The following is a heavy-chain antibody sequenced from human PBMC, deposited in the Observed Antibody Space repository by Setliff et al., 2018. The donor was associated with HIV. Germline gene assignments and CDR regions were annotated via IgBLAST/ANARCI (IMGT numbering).Heavy chain of an antibody. D-gene: IGHD4-17*01. CDR2: IIPIFGAA. V-gene: IGHV1-69*13. Sequence: SVKVSCKASGGTFSNYAISWVRQAPGQGLEWMGGIIPIFGAAKYAQKFQGRVTITADESTSIAYMELSSLRSEDTAVYYCARDLPTVVPSWFDPWGQGTLVTVSS. CDR1: GGTFSNYA. CDR3: ARDLPTVVPSWFDP. J-gene: IGHJ5*02.